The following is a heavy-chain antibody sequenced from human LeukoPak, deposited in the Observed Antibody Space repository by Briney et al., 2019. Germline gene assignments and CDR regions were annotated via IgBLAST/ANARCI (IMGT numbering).Heavy chain of an antibody. Sequence: PGGSLRFSCSASGFTFGDYAMSWVRQAPGKGLEWVGFMRSKGFGGTVEYAASVKGRFTISRDDSKSIAYLQMNSLQTEDTAVYYCSRGGSWKGWFDPWGQGTLVTVSS. CDR3: SRGGSWKGWFDP. CDR1: GFTFGDYA. J-gene: IGHJ5*02. CDR2: MRSKGFGGTV. D-gene: IGHD6-6*01. V-gene: IGHV3-49*04.